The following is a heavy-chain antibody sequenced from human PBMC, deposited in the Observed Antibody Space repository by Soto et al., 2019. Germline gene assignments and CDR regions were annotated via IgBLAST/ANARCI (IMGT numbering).Heavy chain of an antibody. CDR2: IKSKTDGGTT. J-gene: IGHJ4*02. CDR1: GLTFTEAW. Sequence: PWGSMRLSCVASGLTFTEAWMNWARKAPGKGLEWVGRIKSKTDGGTTDYASPVKGRFTISRDDSRNTLYLQMNSLKSEDTAVYYCSTVAMVPSDCSSTTCPIGWGPGTLVTVSS. V-gene: IGHV3-15*01. D-gene: IGHD2-2*01. CDR3: STVAMVPSDCSSTTCPIG.